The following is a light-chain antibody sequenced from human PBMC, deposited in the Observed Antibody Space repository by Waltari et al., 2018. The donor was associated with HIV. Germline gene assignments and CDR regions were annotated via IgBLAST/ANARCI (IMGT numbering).Light chain of an antibody. CDR2: STN. J-gene: IGLJ2*01. CDR1: SSNIGSNS. V-gene: IGLV1-44*01. Sequence: QSVLTQPPSASGTPGQRVTISCSGGSSNIGSNSVHWYQQLPGTAPRLLLYSTNQRPSRVPDRFSGSKSGTSASLATSGLQSEDEADYYCASHAGSKDVFGGGTRLTVL. CDR3: ASHAGSKDV.